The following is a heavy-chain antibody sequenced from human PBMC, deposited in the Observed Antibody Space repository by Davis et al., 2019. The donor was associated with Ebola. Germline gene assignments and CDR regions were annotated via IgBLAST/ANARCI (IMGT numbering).Heavy chain of an antibody. J-gene: IGHJ3*02. CDR2: INSYIHNT. CDR1: GYSFSGFG. Sequence: AASVKVSCKTSGYSFSGFGISWVRQAPGQGLEWMGWINSYIHNTNSAQKFKGRVTMTRDTSTSTVYMELSSLRSEDTAVYYCARGGVTMVVDAFDIWGQGTMVTVSS. CDR3: ARGGVTMVVDAFDI. V-gene: IGHV1-18*01. D-gene: IGHD3-10*01.